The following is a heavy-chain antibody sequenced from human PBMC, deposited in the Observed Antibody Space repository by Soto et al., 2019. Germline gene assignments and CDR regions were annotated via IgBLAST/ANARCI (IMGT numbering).Heavy chain of an antibody. CDR2: LLRSGSSA. CDR3: AKDAISGDGIWLMDS. Sequence: GGSLRLSCAASGFTFRNYAMTWARQAPGKGLEWVSSLLRSGSSAYYADSVRGRFSISSDTSANSLYLQMDNLRAEDTAIYYCAKDAISGDGIWLMDSWGQGTVVTVSS. J-gene: IGHJ5*02. V-gene: IGHV3-23*01. D-gene: IGHD4-17*01. CDR1: GFTFRNYA.